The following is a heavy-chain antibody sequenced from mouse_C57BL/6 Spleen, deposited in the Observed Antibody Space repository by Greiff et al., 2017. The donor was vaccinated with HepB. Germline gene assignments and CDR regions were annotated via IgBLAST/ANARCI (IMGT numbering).Heavy chain of an antibody. Sequence: EVKVEESGGGLVKPGGSLKLSCAASGFTFSSYAMSWVRQTPEKRLEWVATISDGGSYTYYPDNVKGRFTISRDNAKNNLYLQMSHLKSEDTAMYYCARPYYSKEAWFAYWGQGTLVTVSA. V-gene: IGHV5-4*03. CDR3: ARPYYSKEAWFAY. CDR1: GFTFSSYA. CDR2: ISDGGSYT. J-gene: IGHJ3*01. D-gene: IGHD2-5*01.